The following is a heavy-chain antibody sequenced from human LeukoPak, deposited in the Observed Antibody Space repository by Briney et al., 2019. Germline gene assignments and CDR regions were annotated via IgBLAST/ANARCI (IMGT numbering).Heavy chain of an antibody. Sequence: GASVKVSCKASGYTFTSYGISWVRQAPGQGLEWMGWISAYNGNTNYAQKLQGRVTMTTDTSTSTAYMELSSLRSEDTAVYYCARGHRVQLLLGYFDYWGQGTLVTVSS. CDR3: ARGHRVQLLLGYFDY. J-gene: IGHJ4*02. V-gene: IGHV1-18*01. CDR1: GYTFTSYG. D-gene: IGHD2-2*01. CDR2: ISAYNGNT.